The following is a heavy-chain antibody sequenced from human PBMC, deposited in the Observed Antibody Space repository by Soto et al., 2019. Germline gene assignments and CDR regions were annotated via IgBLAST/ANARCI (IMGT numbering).Heavy chain of an antibody. CDR3: ARDRLRLGELSLIGYFDY. Sequence: GGALRLSCEASGFTFTSYAMHWVRQAPGKGLEWVAVISYDGINEYYADSVKGRFTISRDNSKNTLFLQMSSLRVEDTAVYYCARDRLRLGELSLIGYFDYPGQGPLVTVSS. D-gene: IGHD3-16*02. CDR1: GFTFTSYA. CDR2: ISYDGINE. J-gene: IGHJ4*02. V-gene: IGHV3-30*15.